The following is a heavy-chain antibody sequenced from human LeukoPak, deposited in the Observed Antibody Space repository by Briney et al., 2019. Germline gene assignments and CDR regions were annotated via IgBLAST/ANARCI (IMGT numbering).Heavy chain of an antibody. Sequence: ASVKVSFKASGYTFTSYGISWVRQAPGQGLEWVGWISAYNGNTNYAQKLQGRVTMTTDTSTSTAYMELRSLRSDDTAVYYCARIGYCSSTSCYHLDYWGQGTLVTVSS. D-gene: IGHD2-2*01. V-gene: IGHV1-18*01. CDR2: ISAYNGNT. J-gene: IGHJ4*02. CDR3: ARIGYCSSTSCYHLDY. CDR1: GYTFTSYG.